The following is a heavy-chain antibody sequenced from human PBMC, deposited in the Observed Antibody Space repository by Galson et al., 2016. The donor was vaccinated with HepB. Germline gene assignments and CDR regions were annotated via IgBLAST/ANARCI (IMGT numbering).Heavy chain of an antibody. Sequence: SLRLSCAASGFTFSDYYMSWIRQAPGKGLEWISYISSSSSTIYYADSVKGRFTISRDISRNTLYLQMNNLRAEDTAVYYCEAYSDPFDLWGQGTMVTVSS. CDR1: GFTFSDYY. D-gene: IGHD3-16*01. V-gene: IGHV3-11*01. CDR2: ISSSSSTI. J-gene: IGHJ3*01. CDR3: EAYSDPFDL.